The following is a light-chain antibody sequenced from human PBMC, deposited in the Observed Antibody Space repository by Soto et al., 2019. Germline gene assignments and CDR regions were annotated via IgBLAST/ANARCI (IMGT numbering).Light chain of an antibody. CDR2: GAS. Sequence: EIVLTHSPATLYLSPGERPTLSCRATQSVSNNYLAWYQQKPGQATRLIIYGASNRATGIPDRFSGSGSGTDFTLTISRLEPEDSAVYYCQQYGSSPTWTCGQGTKVDIK. V-gene: IGKV3-20*01. CDR3: QQYGSSPTWT. J-gene: IGKJ1*01. CDR1: QSVSNNY.